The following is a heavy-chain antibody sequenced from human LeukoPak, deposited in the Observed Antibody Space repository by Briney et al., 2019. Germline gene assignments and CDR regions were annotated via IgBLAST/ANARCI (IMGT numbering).Heavy chain of an antibody. Sequence: SETLSLTCTVSGGSISSGGYYWSWIRQHPGKGLEWIGYIYYSGSTYYNPSLKSRVTISVDTSKNQFSLKLSSVTAADTAVYYCARRRINAFDIWGQGTMVTVSS. J-gene: IGHJ3*02. D-gene: IGHD2-15*01. CDR2: IYYSGST. V-gene: IGHV4-31*03. CDR1: GGSISSGGYY. CDR3: ARRRINAFDI.